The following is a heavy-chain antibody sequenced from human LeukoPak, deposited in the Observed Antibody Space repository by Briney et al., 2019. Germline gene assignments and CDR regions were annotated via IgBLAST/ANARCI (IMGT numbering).Heavy chain of an antibody. CDR1: GFTFSNYA. D-gene: IGHD3-9*01. CDR2: VSGRDDST. V-gene: IGHV3-23*01. Sequence: GPSLRLSCAASGFTFSNYAMYWVRQAPGKGLEWVSAVSGRDDSTYYADSVKGRFTISRDTSKNTLYLQMNSLRAEDTAGYYCAKWVDYDILTGYYDPDYWGQGTLVTVSS. J-gene: IGHJ4*02. CDR3: AKWVDYDILTGYYDPDY.